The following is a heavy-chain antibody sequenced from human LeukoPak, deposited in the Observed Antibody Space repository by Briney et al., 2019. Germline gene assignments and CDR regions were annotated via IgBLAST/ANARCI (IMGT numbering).Heavy chain of an antibody. J-gene: IGHJ5*01. CDR2: IIPIFGTA. CDR1: GGTFSSYA. D-gene: IGHD3-3*01. CDR3: ARPRQDDFWSGTLAS. V-gene: IGHV1-69*05. Sequence: ASVKDSCKASGGTFSSYAISWVRQAPGQGLEWMGRIIPIFGTANYAQKFQGRVTITTDESTSTAYMELSSLRSEDTAVYYCARPRQDDFWSGTLASWGQGTLVTVSS.